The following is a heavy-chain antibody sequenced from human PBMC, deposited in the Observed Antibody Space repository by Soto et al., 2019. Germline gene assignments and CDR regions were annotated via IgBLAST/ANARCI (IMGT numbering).Heavy chain of an antibody. D-gene: IGHD5-12*01. CDR2: ISARGGSS. Sequence: DVQLLESGGGLGQPGGSLRLSCAASGFSFSSYAMVWVRQAPGKGLEWVAVISARGGSSYFADSVKGRFTLSRDNSKNVLSLEMNSLRAEDTAIYFCAKGSIEYSASVDNWGQGTLVVASS. CDR3: AKGSIEYSASVDN. V-gene: IGHV3-23*01. CDR1: GFSFSSYA. J-gene: IGHJ4*02.